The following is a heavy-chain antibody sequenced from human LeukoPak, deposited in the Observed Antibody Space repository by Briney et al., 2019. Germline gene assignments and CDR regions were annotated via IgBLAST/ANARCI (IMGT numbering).Heavy chain of an antibody. J-gene: IGHJ6*02. CDR3: ARDPLDTATYGMDV. D-gene: IGHD5-18*01. CDR1: GGSFSGYY. Sequence: PSETLSLTCAVYGGSFSGYYWSWIRQPPGKGLEWIGEINHSGSTNYNPSLKGRVTISVDTSKNQFSLKLSSVTAADTAVYYCARDPLDTATYGMDVWGQGTTVTASS. CDR2: INHSGST. V-gene: IGHV4-34*01.